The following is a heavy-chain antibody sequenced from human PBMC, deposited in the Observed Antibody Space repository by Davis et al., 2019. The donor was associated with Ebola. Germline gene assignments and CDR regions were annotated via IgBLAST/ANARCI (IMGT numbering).Heavy chain of an antibody. V-gene: IGHV3-53*01. Sequence: GESLKISCAASGFTVSSNYMSWVRQAPGKGLEWVSVIYSGGSTYYADSVKGRFTISRDNSKNTLYLQMNSLRAEDTAVYYCANPWAARGFDYWGQGTLVTVSS. CDR2: IYSGGST. J-gene: IGHJ4*02. CDR3: ANPWAARGFDY. D-gene: IGHD6-25*01. CDR1: GFTVSSNY.